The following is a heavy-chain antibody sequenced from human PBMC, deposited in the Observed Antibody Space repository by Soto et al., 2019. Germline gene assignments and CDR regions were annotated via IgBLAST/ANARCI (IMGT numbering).Heavy chain of an antibody. V-gene: IGHV3-30*04. CDR3: ARAPNNRWHVFDN. Sequence: QVQLVESGGGVVQPGRSLRLSCVASGFTFTSYAMHWVRQAPGKGLEWVAVISYDGTNKQYRDSVKGRFTISRDQSKNTLDLQMSGLRAEDTAVYYCARAPNNRWHVFDNWGQGTLVTVSS. J-gene: IGHJ4*02. D-gene: IGHD1-1*01. CDR2: ISYDGTNK. CDR1: GFTFTSYA.